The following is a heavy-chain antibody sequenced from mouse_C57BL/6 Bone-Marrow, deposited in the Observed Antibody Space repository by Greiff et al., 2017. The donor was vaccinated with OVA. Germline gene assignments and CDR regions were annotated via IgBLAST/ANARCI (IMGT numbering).Heavy chain of an antibody. V-gene: IGHV1-15*01. D-gene: IGHD2-4*01. Sequence: VQLQQSGAELVRPGASVTLSCKASGYTFTDYEMHWVKQTPVHGLEWIGAIDPETGGTAYNQKFKGKAILTADKSSSTAYMELRSLTSEDSAVYYCTRSYYDHDYWGQGTTLTVSS. CDR1: GYTFTDYE. CDR3: TRSYYDHDY. CDR2: IDPETGGT. J-gene: IGHJ2*01.